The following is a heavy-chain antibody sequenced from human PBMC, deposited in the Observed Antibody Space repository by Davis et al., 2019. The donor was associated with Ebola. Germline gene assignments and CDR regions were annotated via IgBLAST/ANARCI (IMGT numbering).Heavy chain of an antibody. CDR2: IIPILGTA. CDR1: GGTFSSHG. J-gene: IGHJ4*02. V-gene: IGHV1-69*13. D-gene: IGHD3-3*01. Sequence: SVKVSCKASGGTFSSHGISWVRQAPGQGLEWMGGIIPILGTANYAQKFQGRVTITADESTSTAYMELSSLRSEDTAVYYCARGPGGTIFGVVEYYFDYWGQGTLVTVSS. CDR3: ARGPGGTIFGVVEYYFDY.